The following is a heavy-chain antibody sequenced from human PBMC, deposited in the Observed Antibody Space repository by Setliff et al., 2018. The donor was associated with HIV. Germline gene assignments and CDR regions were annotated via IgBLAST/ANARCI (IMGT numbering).Heavy chain of an antibody. J-gene: IGHJ4*02. CDR3: AREVMITFGGVIVTPFDY. CDR2: ITWNADFT. CDR1: GFIFSSFA. D-gene: IGHD3-16*02. V-gene: IGHV3-20*04. Sequence: PGGSLRLSCKGSGFIFSSFAMYWVRQVPGKGLEWVSGITWNADFTAYAESTKGRFTISRDNARKSLYLQMNSLRAEDTAVYYCAREVMITFGGVIVTPFDYWGQGTLVTVSS.